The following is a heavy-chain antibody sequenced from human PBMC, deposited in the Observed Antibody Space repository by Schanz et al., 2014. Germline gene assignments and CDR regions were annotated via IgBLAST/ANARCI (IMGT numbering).Heavy chain of an antibody. CDR1: GFTFSSYG. CDR2: IWYDGSNK. Sequence: VQLVESGGGLVQPGRSLRLSCAASGFTFSSYGMHWVRQAPGKGLEWVAVIWYDGSNKYYADSVKGRFTISRDNTKNSLFLQLNSLRAEDTAVYYCARIGGSVFDYWAQGTLVTVSS. CDR3: ARIGGSVFDY. J-gene: IGHJ4*02. D-gene: IGHD3-10*01. V-gene: IGHV3-33*03.